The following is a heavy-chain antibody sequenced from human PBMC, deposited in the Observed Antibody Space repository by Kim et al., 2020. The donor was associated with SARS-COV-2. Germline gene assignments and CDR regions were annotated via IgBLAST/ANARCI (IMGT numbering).Heavy chain of an antibody. D-gene: IGHD6-13*01. J-gene: IGHJ6*02. CDR1: GFTFSTYS. V-gene: IGHV3-48*02. CDR2: ISSSSTTI. CDR3: ARSPVGYSSSWYTYYYYYGMDV. Sequence: GGSLRLSCAASGFTFSTYSLNWVRQAPGKGLEWVSYISSSSTTIYYADSVKGRFTISRDNAKNSLYLQMNSLRDEDTAVYHCARSPVGYSSSWYTYYYYYGMDVWGQGTTVTVSS.